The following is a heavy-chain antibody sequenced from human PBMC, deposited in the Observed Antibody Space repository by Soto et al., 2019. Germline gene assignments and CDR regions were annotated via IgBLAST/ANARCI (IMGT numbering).Heavy chain of an antibody. V-gene: IGHV3-53*01. CDR2: FRTGADDGTT. J-gene: IGHJ4*02. CDR3: AKKVNSGPGSQYFDY. Sequence: GGSLRLSCAGSGFTVSSNYMSWVRQAPGKGLEWVSGFRTGADDGTTYYADSVKGRFTISRDISKNTLFLQMNSLRAEDTAIYYCAKKVNSGPGSQYFDYWGQGTLVTVSS. D-gene: IGHD3-10*01. CDR1: GFTVSSNY.